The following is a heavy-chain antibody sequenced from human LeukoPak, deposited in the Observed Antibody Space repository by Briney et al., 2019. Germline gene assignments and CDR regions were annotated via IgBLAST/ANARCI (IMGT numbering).Heavy chain of an antibody. Sequence: GGSLRLSCAASGFTFSSYGMHWVRQAPGKGLDWVAVISNDGSKKYYADSVKGRFTISRDNSMNTLRLQMNSLSVEDTAVYYCVVYTGGYRSQFWGQGTLVTVSS. D-gene: IGHD5-24*01. CDR3: VVYTGGYRSQF. V-gene: IGHV3-30*03. J-gene: IGHJ4*02. CDR1: GFTFSSYG. CDR2: ISNDGSKK.